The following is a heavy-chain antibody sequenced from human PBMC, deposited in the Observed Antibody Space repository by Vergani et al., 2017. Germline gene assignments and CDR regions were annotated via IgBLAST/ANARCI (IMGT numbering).Heavy chain of an antibody. CDR1: GFTFIMHA. Sequence: EVQLLESGGDLVQPGGSLRLSCAASGFTFIMHAMSWVRQAPGKGLEWVSTLSASDRRTHYADSVKGRFTISRDISKNTLFSHMNSLRPEDTAVYYCAKVGRSEVAGTFGAFDIWGQGTMVTVSS. CDR2: LSASDRRT. J-gene: IGHJ3*02. CDR3: AKVGRSEVAGTFGAFDI. D-gene: IGHD6-19*01. V-gene: IGHV3-23*01.